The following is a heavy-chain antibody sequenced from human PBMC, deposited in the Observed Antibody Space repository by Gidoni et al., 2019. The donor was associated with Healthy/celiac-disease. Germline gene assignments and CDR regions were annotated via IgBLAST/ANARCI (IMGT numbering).Heavy chain of an antibody. J-gene: IGHJ4*02. Sequence: EVQLLESGGGLVQPGGSLRLSCAASGLTFGSYAMSGVSLAPGKGLEWVSAISGSGGSTYYADSVKGRFTNSRDNSKNTLYLQMNSLRAEDTAVYYCAKNAIAVASEFDYWGQGTLVTVSS. CDR2: ISGSGGST. CDR3: AKNAIAVASEFDY. CDR1: GLTFGSYA. D-gene: IGHD6-19*01. V-gene: IGHV3-23*01.